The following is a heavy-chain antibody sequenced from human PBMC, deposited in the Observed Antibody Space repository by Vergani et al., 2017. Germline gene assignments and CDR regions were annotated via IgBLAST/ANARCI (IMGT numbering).Heavy chain of an antibody. V-gene: IGHV4-34*01. CDR1: GGSFTSYH. CDR3: ARVNTETNGHLYYYYYMDV. Sequence: QVQLQQWGGGLLKPSETLSLTCVVNGGSFTSYHWTWIRQSPGQGLEWVGDIDHTGRPDYNPSLMRRLTRSVDKSRNQFYLTLNSVTATDTAISFCARVNTETNGHLYYYYYMDVWGQGTAVTVS. D-gene: IGHD4-11*01. J-gene: IGHJ6*03. CDR2: IDHTGRP.